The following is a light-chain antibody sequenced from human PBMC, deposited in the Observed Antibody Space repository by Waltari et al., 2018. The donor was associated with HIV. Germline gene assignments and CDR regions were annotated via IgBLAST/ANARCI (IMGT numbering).Light chain of an antibody. CDR2: PAS. J-gene: IGKJ1*01. CDR1: EGIASW. CDR3: QQANSFPWT. V-gene: IGKV1-12*02. Sequence: IQIPQSPSSVSASVGDTVTFTFRASEGIASWLAWYQQKPGEAPNLLIYPASSLQTGVPSRFSGSESGTDFTLTISSLQPEDFATYYCQQANSFPWTFGQGTKVEIK.